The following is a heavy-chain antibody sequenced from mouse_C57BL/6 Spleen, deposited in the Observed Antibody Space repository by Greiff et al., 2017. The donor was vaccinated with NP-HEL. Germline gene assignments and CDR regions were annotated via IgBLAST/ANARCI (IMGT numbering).Heavy chain of an antibody. J-gene: IGHJ4*01. CDR1: GYTFTSYG. CDR2: IYIGNGYT. D-gene: IGHD2-4*01. CDR3: ARASDDYGYYAMDY. Sequence: EVQLQESGAELVRPGSSVKMSCKTSGYTFTSYGINWVKQRTGQGLEWIGYIYIGNGYTEYNEKFKGKATLTSDTSSSTAYMQLSSLTSEYSAIYCCARASDDYGYYAMDYWGQGTSVTVSS. V-gene: IGHV1-58*01.